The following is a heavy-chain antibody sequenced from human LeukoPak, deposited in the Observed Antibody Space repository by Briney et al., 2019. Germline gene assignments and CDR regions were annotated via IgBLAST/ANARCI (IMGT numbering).Heavy chain of an antibody. J-gene: IGHJ6*02. Sequence: GASVKVSCKASGYTFTGYYMHWVRQAPGQGLEWMGWINPNSGGTNYAQKFQGRVTMTRDTSISTAYMELSRLRSDDTAVYYCARGYYDSSGYSYYYGMDVWGQGTTVTVSS. V-gene: IGHV1-2*02. CDR1: GYTFTGYY. CDR2: INPNSGGT. D-gene: IGHD3-22*01. CDR3: ARGYYDSSGYSYYYGMDV.